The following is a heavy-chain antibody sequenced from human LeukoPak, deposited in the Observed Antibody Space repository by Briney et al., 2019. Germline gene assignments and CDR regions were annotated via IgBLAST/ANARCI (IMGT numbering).Heavy chain of an antibody. CDR3: AREGDCSGGSCYSYGWFDS. D-gene: IGHD2-15*01. V-gene: IGHV4-59*01. CDR2: IYCSGST. CDR1: GGSISSYY. J-gene: IGHJ5*01. Sequence: SETLSLTCTVSGGSISSYYWSWIRQTPGKGLEWIGDIYCSGSTNYNPSLKSRVTILVDTSKNQFSLKLRSVTAADTAVYYCAREGDCSGGSCYSYGWFDSWGQGTLVTVSS.